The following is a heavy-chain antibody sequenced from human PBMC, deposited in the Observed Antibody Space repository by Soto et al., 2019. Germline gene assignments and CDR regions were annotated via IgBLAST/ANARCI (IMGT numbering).Heavy chain of an antibody. CDR3: AGNWNYNAFDM. Sequence: EVQLVESGGGLVQPGGSLRLSCAASGFTFSPYWMHWVRQAPGKGLVWVSRINSDGTTTNYADSMKGRFIISRDNAKKTLYLQMNSLRAEDTAVYYCAGNWNYNAFDMWGQGTMVTVSS. D-gene: IGHD1-7*01. V-gene: IGHV3-74*01. CDR2: INSDGTTT. J-gene: IGHJ3*02. CDR1: GFTFSPYW.